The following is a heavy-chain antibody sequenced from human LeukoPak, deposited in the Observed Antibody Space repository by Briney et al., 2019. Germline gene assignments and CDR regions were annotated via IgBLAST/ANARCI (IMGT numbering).Heavy chain of an antibody. CDR1: GFSLNSYW. CDR2: IKTDGSIT. J-gene: IGHJ4*02. D-gene: IGHD4-17*01. V-gene: IGHV3-74*01. Sequence: PGGSLRLSCAGSGFSLNSYWMHWVRQAPGKGLEWVSGIKTDGSITTYADSVRGRFTISRDNDKNTLYLQMNSLRAEGTAVYYCARDPRISTVLTPFDYWGQGTLVTVSS. CDR3: ARDPRISTVLTPFDY.